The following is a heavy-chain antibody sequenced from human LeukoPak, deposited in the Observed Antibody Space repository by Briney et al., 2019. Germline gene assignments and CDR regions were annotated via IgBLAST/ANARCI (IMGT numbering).Heavy chain of an antibody. V-gene: IGHV3-48*03. J-gene: IGHJ4*02. CDR3: ARPIAVTGPYYFDY. D-gene: IGHD6-19*01. CDR1: GFTFSSYE. Sequence: GGSLRLSCAASGFTFSSYEMNWVRQAPGKGLEWVSYISRSGTTIDYADSVKGRFTISRDNAKNSLYLQMNSLRAEDTAVYYCARPIAVTGPYYFDYWGQGSLVTVSS. CDR2: ISRSGTTI.